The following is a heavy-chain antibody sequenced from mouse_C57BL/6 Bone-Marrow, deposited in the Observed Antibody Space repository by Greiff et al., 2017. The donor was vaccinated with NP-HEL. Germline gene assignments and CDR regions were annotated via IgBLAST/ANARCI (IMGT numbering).Heavy chain of an antibody. D-gene: IGHD4-1*01. CDR3: AREGTGPPYYFDY. J-gene: IGHJ2*01. CDR1: GYAFTNYL. CDR2: INPGSGGT. Sequence: QVQLKQSGAELVRPGTSVKVSCKASGYAFTNYLIEWVKQRPGQGLEWIGVINPGSGGTNYNEKFKGKATLTADKSSSTAYMQLSSLTSEDSAVYFCAREGTGPPYYFDYWGQGTTLTVSS. V-gene: IGHV1-54*01.